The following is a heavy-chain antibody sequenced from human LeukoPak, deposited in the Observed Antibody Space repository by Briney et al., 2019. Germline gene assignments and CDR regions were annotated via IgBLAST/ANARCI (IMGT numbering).Heavy chain of an antibody. J-gene: IGHJ6*03. CDR3: ARSGYSSSWYPRYYYYMDV. D-gene: IGHD6-13*01. CDR2: ISSNGGST. V-gene: IGHV3-64*01. Sequence: GGSLRLSCAASGFTFSSYAMHWVRQAPGKGLEYVSAISSNGGSTYYANSVKGRFTISRDNSKNTLYLQMGSLRAEDMAVYYCARSGYSSSWYPRYYYYMDVWGKGTTVTVSS. CDR1: GFTFSSYA.